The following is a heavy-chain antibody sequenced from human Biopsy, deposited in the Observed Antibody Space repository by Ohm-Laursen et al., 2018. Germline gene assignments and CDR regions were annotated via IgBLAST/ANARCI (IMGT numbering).Heavy chain of an antibody. V-gene: IGHV3-21*01. CDR1: GFTFSAYS. CDR2: ISRGGQHI. J-gene: IGHJ4*02. D-gene: IGHD2-21*01. Sequence: SLRLSCAASGFTFSAYSLDWVRQAPGKGLEGASSISRGGQHIYYADSVKGRFTISRDDAKRSLYLQMSSLRVDDTAVYYCARERDGIAPVDYWGQGSLVTVAS. CDR3: ARERDGIAPVDY.